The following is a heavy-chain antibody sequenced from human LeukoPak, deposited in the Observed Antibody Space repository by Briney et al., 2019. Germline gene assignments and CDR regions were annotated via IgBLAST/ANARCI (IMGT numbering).Heavy chain of an antibody. J-gene: IGHJ5*02. V-gene: IGHV3-21*01. CDR2: ISSSSSFI. CDR3: AISGPDYYDSSGYYSPLGS. CDR1: GFTFSTYS. Sequence: GGSLRLSCAASGFTFSTYSMNWVRQAPGKGLEWVSSISSSSSFIYYADSVKGRFTISRDNAKNSLYLQMNSLRAEDTAVYYCAISGPDYYDSSGYYSPLGSWGQGTLVTVSS. D-gene: IGHD3-22*01.